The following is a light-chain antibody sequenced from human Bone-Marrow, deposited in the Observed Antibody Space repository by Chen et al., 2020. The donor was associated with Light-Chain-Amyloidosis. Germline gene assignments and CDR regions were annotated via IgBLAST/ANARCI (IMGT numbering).Light chain of an antibody. CDR1: SSDVGGDNH. J-gene: IGLJ1*01. Sequence: QSALTQPASVSGSPGQSITISCTGTSSDVGGDNHVSWYQQHPDKAPKLIIYEVTNRPSWVHDRFSGSKSDNTASLTISGLQTEDEADYFCSSYTITNTLVFGSGTRVTVL. CDR3: SSYTITNTLV. CDR2: EVT. V-gene: IGLV2-14*01.